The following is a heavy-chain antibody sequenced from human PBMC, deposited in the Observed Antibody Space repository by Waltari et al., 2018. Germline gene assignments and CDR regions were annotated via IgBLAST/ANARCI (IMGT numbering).Heavy chain of an antibody. Sequence: QVQLQESGPGLVKPSETLSLTCTVSGGSISSYYWSWIRQPAGKGLEWIGRIYTSGSTNYNPSLKSRVTISVDTSKNQFSLKLSSVTAADTAVYYCAREKSPRNVAYCGGDCYSDFDYWGQGTLVTVSS. V-gene: IGHV4-4*07. J-gene: IGHJ4*02. CDR3: AREKSPRNVAYCGGDCYSDFDY. CDR1: GGSISSYY. D-gene: IGHD2-21*01. CDR2: IYTSGST.